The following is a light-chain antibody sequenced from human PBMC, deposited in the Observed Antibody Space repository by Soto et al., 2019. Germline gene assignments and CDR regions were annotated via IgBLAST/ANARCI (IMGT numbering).Light chain of an antibody. CDR3: IQALQSLT. CDR1: EILLYNNTYNY. V-gene: IGKV2-28*01. J-gene: IGKJ5*01. CDR2: FGS. Sequence: LITQSPLTLTVTPGEPASISCRSSEILLYNNTYNYLDWYVQKPGQSPQLLIYFGSNRAPGVPDRFSGSGSGTDFTLKINRVEAEDVGTYYCIQALQSLTFGQGTRLEIK.